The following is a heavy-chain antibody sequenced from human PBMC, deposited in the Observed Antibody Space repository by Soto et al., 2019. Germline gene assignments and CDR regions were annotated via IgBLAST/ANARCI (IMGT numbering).Heavy chain of an antibody. CDR3: ARGGGVGVAGSAAFDM. D-gene: IGHD3-3*01. CDR1: GYPVTAYY. J-gene: IGHJ3*02. Sequence: QLHLVQSGAVVKKPGASVTVSSSASGYPVTAYYMHWVRQAPGRGLEWMGGINPATGAAKYTQTFQGRVTMARDTSTSTVSMELSGVTSEDTAVFYCARGGGVGVAGSAAFDMWGQGTLVTVSS. V-gene: IGHV1-2*02. CDR2: INPATGAA.